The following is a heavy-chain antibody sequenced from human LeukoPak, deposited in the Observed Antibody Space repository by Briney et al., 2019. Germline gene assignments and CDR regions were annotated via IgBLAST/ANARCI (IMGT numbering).Heavy chain of an antibody. V-gene: IGHV1-8*01. J-gene: IGHJ6*03. D-gene: IGHD1-14*01. Sequence: GASVKVSCKASGYTFTSSDINWVRQATGQGLEWMGWMNPNSGNTGYAQKFQGRVTMTRNTSISTAYMELSSLRSEDTAVYYCARGQRPREYYYYYYMDVWGKGTTVTVSS. CDR3: ARGQRPREYYYYYYMDV. CDR2: MNPNSGNT. CDR1: GYTFTSSD.